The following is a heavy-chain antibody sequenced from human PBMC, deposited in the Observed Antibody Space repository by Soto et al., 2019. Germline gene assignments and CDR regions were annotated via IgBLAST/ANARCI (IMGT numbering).Heavy chain of an antibody. Sequence: QVQLVQSGAEVKRPGASVKISCEASGYTFSNHYIHWVRQAPGQGLEWIGIINPSGGTASNAQKFQGRVTMTRETSASTAYLMLSSLTSGDTAVYYCAREGSYYFDSRNDYWGQGTMVTVSS. V-gene: IGHV1-46*01. J-gene: IGHJ4*02. CDR2: INPSGGTA. CDR1: GYTFSNHY. CDR3: AREGSYYFDSRNDY. D-gene: IGHD3-22*01.